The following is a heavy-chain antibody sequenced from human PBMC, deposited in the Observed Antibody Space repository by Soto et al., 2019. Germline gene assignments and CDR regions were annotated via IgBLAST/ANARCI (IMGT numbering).Heavy chain of an antibody. Sequence: PSETLSLTCAVYGGSFSGYYWSWIRQPPGKGLEWIGEINHSGSTNYNPSLKSRVTISVDTSKNQFSLKLSSVTAADTAVYYCARGRGLPLGWLRLEKYQTVSRFDYWGQGTLVTVSS. CDR2: INHSGST. CDR3: ARGRGLPLGWLRLEKYQTVSRFDY. D-gene: IGHD5-12*01. V-gene: IGHV4-34*01. CDR1: GGSFSGYY. J-gene: IGHJ4*02.